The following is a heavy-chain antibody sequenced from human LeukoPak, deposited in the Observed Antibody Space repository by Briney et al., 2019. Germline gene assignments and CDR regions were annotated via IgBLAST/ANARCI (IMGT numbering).Heavy chain of an antibody. J-gene: IGHJ4*02. V-gene: IGHV4-59*01. CDR2: IYYSGST. Sequence: SETLSLTCTVSGGSISSYYWSWIRQPPGKGLEWIGYIYYSGSTNYNPSLKSRVTISVDTSKNQFSLKLSSVTAADTAVYYCATAGYYYGSSVGYFDYWGQGTLVTVSS. CDR3: ATAGYYYGSSVGYFDY. D-gene: IGHD3-22*01. CDR1: GGSISSYY.